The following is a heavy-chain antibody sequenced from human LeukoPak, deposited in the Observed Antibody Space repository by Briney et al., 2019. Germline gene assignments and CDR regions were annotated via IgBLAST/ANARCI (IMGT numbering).Heavy chain of an antibody. CDR3: ARGVFSVATKMFVPLGY. CDR1: GYTFTGYY. CDR2: INPNSGGT. D-gene: IGHD4-23*01. Sequence: GASVKVSCKASGYTFTGYYMHWVRQAPGQGLEWMGWINPNSGGTNYAQKFQGRVTMTRDTSISTAYMELSRLRSDDTAVYYCARGVFSVATKMFVPLGYWGQGTLVTVSS. V-gene: IGHV1-2*02. J-gene: IGHJ4*02.